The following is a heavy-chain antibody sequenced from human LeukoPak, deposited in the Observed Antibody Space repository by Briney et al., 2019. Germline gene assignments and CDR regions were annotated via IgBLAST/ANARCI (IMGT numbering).Heavy chain of an antibody. J-gene: IGHJ4*02. CDR2: IKEDGSDK. D-gene: IGHD3-10*01. V-gene: IGHV3-7*05. Sequence: GGSLRLSCAASGFTFSSYAMTWVRQAPGKGLEWVATIKEDGSDKYYVDSVRGRFTISRDNAENSLYLQMNSLTAEDTALYYCVRDGIRDIPGVITIRYDYWGQGTLVTVSS. CDR1: GFTFSSYA. CDR3: VRDGIRDIPGVITIRYDY.